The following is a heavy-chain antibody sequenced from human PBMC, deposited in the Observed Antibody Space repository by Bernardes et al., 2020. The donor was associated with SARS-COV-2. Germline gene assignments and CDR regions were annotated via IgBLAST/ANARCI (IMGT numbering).Heavy chain of an antibody. J-gene: IGHJ5*02. CDR1: GYTFTSYG. Sequence: ASVKVSCKASGYTFTSYGISWVRQAPGQGLEWMGWISADNGNTNYAQKPQGRVTMTTDTSTNTAYMELRSLRSDDTAVYYCATVVGYGYGGGWFDPWGQGTLVTVSS. D-gene: IGHD5-18*01. V-gene: IGHV1-18*01. CDR3: ATVVGYGYGGGWFDP. CDR2: ISADNGNT.